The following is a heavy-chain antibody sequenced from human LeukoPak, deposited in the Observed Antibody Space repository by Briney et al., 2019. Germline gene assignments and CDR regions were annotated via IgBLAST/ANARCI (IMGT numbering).Heavy chain of an antibody. CDR2: INPNGGST. Sequence: ASVKVSCKASGYSFTSYCMHWVRQAPGQGLEWMGIINPNGGSTNYAQKFQGRVIMTRDTSTSTVYMELYSLRSEDTAVYYCARVSGETGSDYWGQGTLVTVSS. V-gene: IGHV1-46*01. J-gene: IGHJ4*02. D-gene: IGHD3-10*01. CDR1: GYSFTSYC. CDR3: ARVSGETGSDY.